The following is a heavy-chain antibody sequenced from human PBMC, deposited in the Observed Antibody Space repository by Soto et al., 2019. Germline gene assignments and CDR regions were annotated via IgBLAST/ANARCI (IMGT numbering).Heavy chain of an antibody. J-gene: IGHJ4*02. CDR2: IDESGKT. Sequence: QLHLQQWGPGSLKPSATLSLTCAVSGGSFSGYFWSWFRHSPGKGLEWIGEIDESGKTYYNPTFQRRLTISVDTSNHQFSLRLTFVTAADTAVYYCEGGDFWGQGTQVTVSS. CDR3: EGGDF. CDR1: GGSFSGYF. V-gene: IGHV4-34*01.